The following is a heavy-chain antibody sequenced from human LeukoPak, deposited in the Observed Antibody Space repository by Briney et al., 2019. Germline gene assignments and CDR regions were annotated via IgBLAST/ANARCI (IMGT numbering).Heavy chain of an antibody. D-gene: IGHD3-3*01. V-gene: IGHV3-33*06. J-gene: IGHJ6*03. Sequence: GGSLRLSCAASGFTFSSYGMHWVRQAPGKGREWVAVIWYDGSNKYYADSVKGRFTISRDNSKNTLYLQMNSLRAEDTAVYYCAKGYYDFWSGYYYYYYMDVWGKGTTVTVSS. CDR3: AKGYYDFWSGYYYYYYMDV. CDR2: IWYDGSNK. CDR1: GFTFSSYG.